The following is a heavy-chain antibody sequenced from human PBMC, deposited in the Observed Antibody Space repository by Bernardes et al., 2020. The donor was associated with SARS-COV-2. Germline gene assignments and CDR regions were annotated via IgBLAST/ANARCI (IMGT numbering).Heavy chain of an antibody. D-gene: IGHD3-10*01. Sequence: GGSLRLSCSASGFTISSYAMTWVRQAPGKGLEWVSTISGSGGSTYYADPVKGRFTISRDNSKNTLYLQMNSLRAEDTAVSYCAGYGSGSYKWFDPWGQGTLVTVSS. CDR1: GFTISSYA. CDR2: ISGSGGST. V-gene: IGHV3-23*01. CDR3: AGYGSGSYKWFDP. J-gene: IGHJ5*02.